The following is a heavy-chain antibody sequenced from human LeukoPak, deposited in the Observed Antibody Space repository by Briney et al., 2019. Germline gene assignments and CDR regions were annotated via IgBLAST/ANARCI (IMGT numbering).Heavy chain of an antibody. J-gene: IGHJ6*02. D-gene: IGHD3-3*01. CDR1: GFTFSSYS. Sequence: GGSLRLSCAASGFTFSSYSMNWVRQAPGKGLEWVSSISSSSSYIYYADSVKGRFTISRDNAKNSLYLQMNSLRAEDTAVYYCARDDPIFGVVIIRYYYYGMDVWGQGTTVTVSS. CDR2: ISSSSSYI. V-gene: IGHV3-21*01. CDR3: ARDDPIFGVVIIRYYYYGMDV.